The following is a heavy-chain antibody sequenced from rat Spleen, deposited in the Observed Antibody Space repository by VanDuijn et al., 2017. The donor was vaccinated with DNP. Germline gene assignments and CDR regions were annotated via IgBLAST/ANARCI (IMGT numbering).Heavy chain of an antibody. CDR2: ISTSGSRT. D-gene: IGHD1-11*01. J-gene: IGHJ2*01. Sequence: EVQLVESGGGLVQPGRSLNLSCAASGFTFSNYYMAWVRQAPKKGLEGVASISTSGSRTYYPDSVKGRFTISRDDAKSSLYLQMNSLRSEDTATYYCVKGGYYYFDYWGQGVMVTVSS. V-gene: IGHV5-27*01. CDR3: VKGGYYYFDY. CDR1: GFTFSNYY.